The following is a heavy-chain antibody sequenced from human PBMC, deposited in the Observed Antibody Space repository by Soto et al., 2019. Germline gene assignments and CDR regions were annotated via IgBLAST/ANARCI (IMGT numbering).Heavy chain of an antibody. Sequence: SETLSLTCTVSGGSIRDFYWSWIRQPPGKGLEWIGYIYYSGSTNYNPSLKSRVTISVDTSKNQFSLKLTSVTAADTAVYYCARDSESRDGYNMKLDYWGQGTLVTVSS. CDR2: IYYSGST. D-gene: IGHD5-12*01. CDR1: GGSIRDFY. CDR3: ARDSESRDGYNMKLDY. J-gene: IGHJ4*02. V-gene: IGHV4-59*01.